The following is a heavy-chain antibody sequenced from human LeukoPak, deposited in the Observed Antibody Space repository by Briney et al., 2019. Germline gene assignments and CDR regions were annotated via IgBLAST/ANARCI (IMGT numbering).Heavy chain of an antibody. Sequence: GGSLRLSCAASGVTFSSYSMNWVRQAPGKGLEWVSSISSSSSTKYYADSVKGRFTISRDNAKNSLYLQMNSLRAEETAVYYCARGRGGYSYVADYWGQGTLVTVSS. CDR1: GVTFSSYS. D-gene: IGHD5-18*01. J-gene: IGHJ4*02. CDR2: ISSSSSTK. V-gene: IGHV3-48*04. CDR3: ARGRGGYSYVADY.